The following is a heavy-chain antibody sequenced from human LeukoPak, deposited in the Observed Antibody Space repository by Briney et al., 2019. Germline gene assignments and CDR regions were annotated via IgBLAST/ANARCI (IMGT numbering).Heavy chain of an antibody. CDR2: INHSGST. D-gene: IGHD2-2*01. CDR1: GGSFSGYY. Sequence: SETLSLTCAVYGGSFSGYYWSWIRQPPGKGLEWIGEINHSGSTNYNPSLKSRVTISVDTSKNQFSLKLSSVTAADTAVYYCARGGYCSSTSCYGGACDIWGQGTMVTVSS. V-gene: IGHV4-34*01. CDR3: ARGGYCSSTSCYGGACDI. J-gene: IGHJ3*02.